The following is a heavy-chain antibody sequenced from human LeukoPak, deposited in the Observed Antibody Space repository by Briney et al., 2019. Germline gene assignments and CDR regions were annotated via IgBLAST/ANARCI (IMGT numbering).Heavy chain of an antibody. Sequence: ASVKVSCKASGYTFTSYDINWVRQATGQGLEWMGWMNPNSGNTGYAQKFQGRVTMTRNTSISTAYMELSSLRSEDTAVYYCARGGRSSGWYDDAFDIWGQGTMVTVSS. CDR3: ARGGRSSGWYDDAFDI. J-gene: IGHJ3*02. CDR1: GYTFTSYD. V-gene: IGHV1-8*01. D-gene: IGHD6-19*01. CDR2: MNPNSGNT.